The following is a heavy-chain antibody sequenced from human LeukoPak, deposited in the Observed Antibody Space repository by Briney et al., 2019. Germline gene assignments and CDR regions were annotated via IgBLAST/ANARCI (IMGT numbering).Heavy chain of an antibody. CDR1: GFTFSGSA. CDR3: TRHFGNGGFDY. V-gene: IGHV3-73*01. D-gene: IGHD3-10*01. J-gene: IGHJ4*02. Sequence: GGSLRLSCAASGFTFSGSAMHWVSQASGKGLEWVGRIRSKANSYATAYAASVKGRFTISRDDSKNTAYLQMNSLKTEDTAVYYCTRHFGNGGFDYWGQGTLVTVSS. CDR2: IRSKANSYAT.